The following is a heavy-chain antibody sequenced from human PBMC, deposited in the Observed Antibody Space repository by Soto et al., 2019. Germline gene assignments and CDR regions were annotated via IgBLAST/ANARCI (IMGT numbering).Heavy chain of an antibody. D-gene: IGHD4-17*01. CDR2: VYYSGST. CDR1: GGSVSSGGYY. CDR3: ARRTAFYDSGGQSWYFDI. J-gene: IGHJ2*01. V-gene: IGHV4-61*08. Sequence: QVQLQESGPGLVKPSETLSLTCTVSGGSVSSGGYYWSWIRQPPGKGLEWIGNVYYSGSTNYNPSLKCRVTISVDTSKNHISLKLSSVTAADTAVYYCARRTAFYDSGGQSWYFDIWGRGTLVTVSS.